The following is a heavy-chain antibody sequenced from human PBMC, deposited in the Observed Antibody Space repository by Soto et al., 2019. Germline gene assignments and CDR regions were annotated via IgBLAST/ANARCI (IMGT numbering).Heavy chain of an antibody. V-gene: IGHV5-51*01. CDR3: ARKYYYDSSGYSTDAFDI. J-gene: IGHJ3*02. CDR2: IYPGDSDT. D-gene: IGHD3-22*01. CDR1: GYSFTSYW. Sequence: GESLKISCKGSGYSFTSYWIGWVRQMPGKVLEWMGIIYPGDSDTRYSPSFQGQVTISADKSISTAYLQWSSLKASDTAMYYCARKYYYDSSGYSTDAFDIWGQGXMVTV.